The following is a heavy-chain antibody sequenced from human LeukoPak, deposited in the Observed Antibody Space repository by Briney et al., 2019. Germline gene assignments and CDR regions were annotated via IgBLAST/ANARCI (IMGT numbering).Heavy chain of an antibody. CDR1: TFTFTNYC. CDR3: ARAASSLQLGYYFYYMDV. D-gene: IGHD4-11*01. Sequence: AGSLRLSCAASTFTFTNYCMSWDRQAQGKGLEWVANIKPDGTEKYYMDSGKGRFTISRDNDKDSLFLQMNSLRADDTAVYYCARAASSLQLGYYFYYMDVWGKGTTVTVSS. V-gene: IGHV3-7*01. CDR2: IKPDGTEK. J-gene: IGHJ6*03.